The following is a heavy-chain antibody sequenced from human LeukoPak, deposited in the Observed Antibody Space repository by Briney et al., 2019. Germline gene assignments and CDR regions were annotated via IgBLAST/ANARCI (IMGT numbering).Heavy chain of an antibody. V-gene: IGHV3-33*01. CDR1: GFTFKSYG. CDR3: ARLSGYSGTWYVDY. CDR2: IWYDGSNK. D-gene: IGHD6-13*01. J-gene: IGHJ4*02. Sequence: PGGSLRLSCVASGFTFKSYGMHWVRQAPGKGLEWVAIIWYDGSNKYYADFVKGRFTTSRDNSKNTLYLQMNSLRADDTAVYYCARLSGYSGTWYVDYWGQGTLVTVSS.